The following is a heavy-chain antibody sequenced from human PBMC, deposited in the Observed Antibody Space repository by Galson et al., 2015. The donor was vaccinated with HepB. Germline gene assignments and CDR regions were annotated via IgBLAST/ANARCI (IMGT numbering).Heavy chain of an antibody. D-gene: IGHD4-17*01. Sequence: SVKVSCKASGYTFTSYGISWVRRAPGQGLEWMGWISAYNGNTNYAQKLQGRVTMTTDTSTSTAYMELRSLRSDDTAVYYCARDIGLSGDYGDYGVLLFDYWGQGTLVTVSS. V-gene: IGHV1-18*04. J-gene: IGHJ4*02. CDR2: ISAYNGNT. CDR3: ARDIGLSGDYGDYGVLLFDY. CDR1: GYTFTSYG.